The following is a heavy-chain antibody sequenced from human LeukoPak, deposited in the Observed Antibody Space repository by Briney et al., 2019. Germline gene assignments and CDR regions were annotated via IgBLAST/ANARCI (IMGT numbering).Heavy chain of an antibody. V-gene: IGHV3-23*01. Sequence: GGSLRLSCAASGFTFSSYSMNWVRQAPGKGLEWVSAISGSGGSTYYADSVKGRFTISRDNSKNTLYLQMNSLRAEDTAVYYCAKDSGTYGITIFEVDHTAGYFDYWGQGTLVTVSS. CDR3: AKDSGTYGITIFEVDHTAGYFDY. J-gene: IGHJ4*02. CDR1: GFTFSSYS. D-gene: IGHD3-3*01. CDR2: ISGSGGST.